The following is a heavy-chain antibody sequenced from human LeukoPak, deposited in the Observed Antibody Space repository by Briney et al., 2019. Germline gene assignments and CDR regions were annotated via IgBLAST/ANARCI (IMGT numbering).Heavy chain of an antibody. D-gene: IGHD2-15*01. CDR2: IRYDGSKK. V-gene: IGHV3-30*02. J-gene: IGHJ4*02. Sequence: GGSLRLSCAASGINISRYGMHWVRQAPGKGLEGVAFIRYDGSKKNYADSVKGRFTISRDNSKNTLYLQMNSLRTEDTAVFYCAKDSGICSGGSCYLEYWGQGTLATVSS. CDR1: GINISRYG. CDR3: AKDSGICSGGSCYLEY.